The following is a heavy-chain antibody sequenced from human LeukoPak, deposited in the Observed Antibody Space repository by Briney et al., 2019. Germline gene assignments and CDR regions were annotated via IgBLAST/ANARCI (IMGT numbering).Heavy chain of an antibody. CDR2: ISGYNGNT. CDR3: ARGGRRITIFGVVITNMDV. V-gene: IGHV1-18*01. CDR1: GYSFPSYD. D-gene: IGHD3-3*01. J-gene: IGHJ6*03. Sequence: GASVKVSCKASGYSFPSYDITWVRQAPGQGLEWMGRISGYNGNTKYAQKFQGRVTMTTDTSTSTAYMELRSLRSDDTAVYYCARGGRRITIFGVVITNMDVWGKGTTVTVSS.